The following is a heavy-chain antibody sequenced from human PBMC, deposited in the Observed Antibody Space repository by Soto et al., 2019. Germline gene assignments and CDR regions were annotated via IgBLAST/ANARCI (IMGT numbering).Heavy chain of an antibody. V-gene: IGHV2-5*02. CDR3: AHSPTVTPFDY. CDR1: GFSLSTSGVG. D-gene: IGHD5-12*01. Sequence: SCPTLVNPTQSLTLTCTFSGFSLSTSGVGXGWIRQPPGKALEWLALIYWDDDKRYSPSLKSRLTITKDTSKNQVVLTMTNMDTVDTAIYYCAHSPTVTPFDYRGQGSLVTVCS. CDR2: IYWDDDK. J-gene: IGHJ4*02.